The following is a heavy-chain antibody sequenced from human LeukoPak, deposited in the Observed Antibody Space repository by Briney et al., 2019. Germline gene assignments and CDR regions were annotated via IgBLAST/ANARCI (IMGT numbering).Heavy chain of an antibody. Sequence: ASVKVSCKASRYTFTSYYMHWVRQAPGQGLEWMGWINPNSGGTNYAQKFQGRVTMTRDTSISTAYMELSRLRSDDTAVYYCARDYADYDISPYYFDYWGQGTLVTVSS. V-gene: IGHV1-2*02. J-gene: IGHJ4*02. D-gene: IGHD3-9*01. CDR1: RYTFTSYY. CDR3: ARDYADYDISPYYFDY. CDR2: INPNSGGT.